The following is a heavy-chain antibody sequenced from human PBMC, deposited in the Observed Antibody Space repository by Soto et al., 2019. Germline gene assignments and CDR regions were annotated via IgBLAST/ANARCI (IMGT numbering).Heavy chain of an antibody. J-gene: IGHJ5*02. CDR1: GFTFSSYA. D-gene: IGHD3-10*01. CDR3: AKDPITMVRGADWFDP. V-gene: IGHV3-23*01. CDR2: ISGSGGST. Sequence: GGSLRLSCAASGFTFSSYAMSWVRQAPGKGLEWVSAISGSGGSTYYADSVKGRFTFSRDNSKNTLYLQMNSLRAEDTAVYYCAKDPITMVRGADWFDPWGQGTLVTVSS.